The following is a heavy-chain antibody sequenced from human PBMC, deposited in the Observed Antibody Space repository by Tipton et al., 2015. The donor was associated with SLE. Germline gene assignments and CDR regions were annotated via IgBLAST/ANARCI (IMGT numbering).Heavy chain of an antibody. J-gene: IGHJ6*03. CDR2: IYTSGST. CDR3: ARDSSGPYYYYYMDV. V-gene: IGHV4-61*02. D-gene: IGHD3-10*01. CDR1: GGSISSGSYY. Sequence: TLSLTCTVSGGSISSGSYYWSWIRQPAGKGLEWIGRIYTSGSTTYNPSLKSRVTISVDTSKNQFSLKLSSVTAADTAVYYCARDSSGPYYYYYMDVWGKGTTVTVSS.